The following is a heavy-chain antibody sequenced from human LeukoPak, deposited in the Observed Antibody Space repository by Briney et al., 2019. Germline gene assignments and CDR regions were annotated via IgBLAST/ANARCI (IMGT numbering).Heavy chain of an antibody. CDR2: INTYTGKP. V-gene: IGHV7-4-1*02. J-gene: IGHJ4*02. D-gene: IGHD6-6*01. Sequence: GASVKVSCKASGGTFSSYAISWVRQAPGQGLEWVGWINTYTGKPTYAQGFTGRFVFSLDTSVSTAYLQISSLKAEDTAVYYCAIIVPPFDYWGQGTLVTVSS. CDR1: GGTFSSYA. CDR3: AIIVPPFDY.